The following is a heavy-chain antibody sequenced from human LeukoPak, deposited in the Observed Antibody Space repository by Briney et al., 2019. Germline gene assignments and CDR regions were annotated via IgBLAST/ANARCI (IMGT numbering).Heavy chain of an antibody. CDR3: STDRGTVFWGVNTGSHNFDY. CDR1: GFTFSNAW. Sequence: GGSLRLSCAASGFTFSNAWMSWVRQAPGKGLEWVGRIKSKTDGGSTDYAAPVKGRFTISRDDSKNTLYLQMNSLKTEDTAVYFCSTDRGTVFWGVNTGSHNFDYWGQGTLVTVSS. D-gene: IGHD3-3*01. J-gene: IGHJ4*02. V-gene: IGHV3-15*01. CDR2: IKSKTDGGST.